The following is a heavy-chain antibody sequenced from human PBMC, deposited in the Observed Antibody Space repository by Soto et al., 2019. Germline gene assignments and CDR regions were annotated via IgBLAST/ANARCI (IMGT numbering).Heavy chain of an antibody. CDR1: GGSISSGGYY. Sequence: PSETLSLTCTVSGGSISSGGYYWSWIRHHPGKGLEWIGYIYYSGSTYYNPSLKSRVTISVDTSKNQFSLKLSSVTAADTAVYYCARAFDSSGYYPKGYYFDYWGQGTLVTVSS. D-gene: IGHD3-22*01. V-gene: IGHV4-31*03. CDR2: IYYSGST. J-gene: IGHJ4*02. CDR3: ARAFDSSGYYPKGYYFDY.